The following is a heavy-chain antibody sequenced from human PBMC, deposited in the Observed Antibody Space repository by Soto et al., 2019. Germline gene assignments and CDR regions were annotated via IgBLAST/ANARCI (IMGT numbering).Heavy chain of an antibody. V-gene: IGHV1-46*01. CDR3: ARDGWLGELPCFDY. J-gene: IGHJ4*02. Sequence: QVQLVQSGAEVKKPGASVKLSCKASGFTFTRYYIHWLRQAPGQGLEWMGTINPSGVTTSYAQKFQGRVTMTRDTSTSTVYMDLSSLRSEDTAVYFCARDGWLGELPCFDYWGQGTLVTVSS. D-gene: IGHD3-10*01. CDR1: GFTFTRYY. CDR2: INPSGVTT.